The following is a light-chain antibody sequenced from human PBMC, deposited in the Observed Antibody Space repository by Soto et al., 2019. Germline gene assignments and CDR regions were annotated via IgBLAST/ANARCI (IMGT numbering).Light chain of an antibody. Sequence: IQLTQSPSSLSASVGDRVTITCRASQGISSYLAWYQQKPWEAPKLLIYAASTLQSGVPSRFSGSGSGTDFTLTISSLQTEDFAPYYCQQLNNYVFTFGPGTKVDSK. V-gene: IGKV1-9*01. CDR2: AAS. J-gene: IGKJ3*01. CDR1: QGISSY. CDR3: QQLNNYVFT.